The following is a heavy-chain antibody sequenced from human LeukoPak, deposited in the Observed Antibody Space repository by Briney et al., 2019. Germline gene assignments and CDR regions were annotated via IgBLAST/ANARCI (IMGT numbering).Heavy chain of an antibody. CDR1: GYSITSSSW. CDR3: ARKENVYYYFDY. D-gene: IGHD3-10*01. CDR2: IYHSGTT. V-gene: IGHV4-28*01. J-gene: IGHJ4*02. Sequence: SETLSLTCAVSGYSITSSSWWGWIRQPPGKGLVWIGYIYHSGTTYYNPSLQSRVTMSVDTSKNQFSLKLSSVTAVDTAVYYCARKENVYYYFDYWGQGTLVTVSS.